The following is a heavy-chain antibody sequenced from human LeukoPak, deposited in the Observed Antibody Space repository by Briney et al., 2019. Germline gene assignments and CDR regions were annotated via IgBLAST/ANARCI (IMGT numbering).Heavy chain of an antibody. CDR3: ARGYYDSSGYYHSDAFDI. J-gene: IGHJ3*02. D-gene: IGHD3-22*01. CDR1: GGSISSGGYY. V-gene: IGHV4-31*03. CDR2: IYYSGST. Sequence: PQTLSLTCTVSGGSISSGGYYWSWIRQHPGKGLEWIGYIYYSGSTYYNPSLKSRVTISVDTSKNQFSLKLSSVTAADTAVYYCARGYYDSSGYYHSDAFDIWGQGTMVTVSS.